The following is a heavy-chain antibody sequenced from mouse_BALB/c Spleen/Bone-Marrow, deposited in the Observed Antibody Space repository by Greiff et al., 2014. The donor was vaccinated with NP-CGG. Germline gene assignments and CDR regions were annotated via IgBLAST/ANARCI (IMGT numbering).Heavy chain of an antibody. D-gene: IGHD2-14*01. V-gene: IGHV1S41*01. CDR1: GYTFTSYW. Sequence: DLVNPGASVKLSCKASGYTFTSYWINWIKQRPGQGLEWIGRIAPGCGGTYYSEIFKGRATLTVDTSSSTAYIQLSSLSSEDSAVYFCAREDYRYGNWYFDVWGAGTTVTVSS. CDR2: IAPGCGGT. J-gene: IGHJ1*01. CDR3: AREDYRYGNWYFDV.